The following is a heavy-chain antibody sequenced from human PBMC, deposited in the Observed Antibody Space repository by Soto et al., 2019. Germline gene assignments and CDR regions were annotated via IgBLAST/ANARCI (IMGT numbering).Heavy chain of an antibody. V-gene: IGHV4-31*03. D-gene: IGHD2-8*01. J-gene: IGHJ4*02. CDR1: GGSISSGGYY. Sequence: SETLSLTCTVSGGSISSGGYYWSWIRQHPGKGLEWIGYIYYSGSTYYNPSLKSRVTISVDTSKNQFSLKLSSVTAADTAVYYCASAKTYCTNGVCYSSPLDYWGQGTLVTVSS. CDR3: ASAKTYCTNGVCYSSPLDY. CDR2: IYYSGST.